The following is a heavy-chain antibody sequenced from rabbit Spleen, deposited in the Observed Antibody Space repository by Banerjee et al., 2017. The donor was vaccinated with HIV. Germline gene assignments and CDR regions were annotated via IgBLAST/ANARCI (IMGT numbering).Heavy chain of an antibody. CDR2: AYAGSSGGT. CDR1: GVSFSFNNY. Sequence: VESGGDLVKPGAALTLTCTASGVSFSFNNYMCWVRQAPGKGLEWVACAYAGSSGGTYSATWAKGRFTVSKTSSTTLTLQMTSLTAADTATYFCARDAGTSFSTYGMDLWGQGTLVTVS. CDR3: ARDAGTSFSTYGMDL. V-gene: IGHV1S40*01. D-gene: IGHD8-1*01. J-gene: IGHJ6*01.